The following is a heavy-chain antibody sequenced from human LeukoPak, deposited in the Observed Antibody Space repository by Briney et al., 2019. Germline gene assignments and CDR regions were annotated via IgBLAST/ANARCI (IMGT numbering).Heavy chain of an antibody. J-gene: IGHJ4*02. CDR1: GGTFSSYA. D-gene: IGHD3-22*01. CDR3: ASGRDYYDSSGYCSY. CDR2: IIPIFGTA. V-gene: IGHV1-69*05. Sequence: SVKVSCKASGGTFSSYAISWVRQAPGQGLEWMGRIIPIFGTANYAQKFQGSVTITTDESTSTAYMELSSLRSEDTAVYYCASGRDYYDSSGYCSYWGQGTLVTVSS.